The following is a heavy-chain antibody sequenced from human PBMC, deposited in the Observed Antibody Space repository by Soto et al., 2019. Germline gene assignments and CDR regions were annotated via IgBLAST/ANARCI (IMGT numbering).Heavy chain of an antibody. CDR3: AKDMSPYSSSLDY. V-gene: IGHV3-9*01. J-gene: IGHJ4*02. Sequence: GGSLRLSCAASGFTFDDYAMHWVRQAPGKGLEWVSGISWNSGSIGYVDSVKGRFTISRDNAKNSLYLQMNSLRAEDTALYYCAKDMSPYSSSLDYWGQGTLVTVSS. D-gene: IGHD6-6*01. CDR1: GFTFDDYA. CDR2: ISWNSGSI.